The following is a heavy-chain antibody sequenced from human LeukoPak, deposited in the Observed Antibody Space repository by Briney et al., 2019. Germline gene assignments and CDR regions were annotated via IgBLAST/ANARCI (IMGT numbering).Heavy chain of an antibody. J-gene: IGHJ4*02. D-gene: IGHD6-13*01. Sequence: GGSLRLSCSASGFTFSSYSMNWVRQAPGKGLEWVSSISSSSSYIYYADSVKGRFTISRDNAKNSLYLQMNSLRAEDTAVYYCARAGYSSSWYIGYWGQGTLVTVS. V-gene: IGHV3-21*01. CDR2: ISSSSSYI. CDR3: ARAGYSSSWYIGY. CDR1: GFTFSSYS.